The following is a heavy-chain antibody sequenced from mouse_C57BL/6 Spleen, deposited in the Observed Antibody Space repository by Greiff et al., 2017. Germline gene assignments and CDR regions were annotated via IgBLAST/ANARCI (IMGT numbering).Heavy chain of an antibody. CDR1: GYAFSSSW. V-gene: IGHV1-82*01. Sequence: QVQLQQSGPELVKPGASVKISCKASGYAFSSSWMNWVKQRPGKGLEWIGRIYPGDGDTNYNGKFKGKATLTADKSSSTAYMQLSSLTSEDSAVYYCARGQGNYPLDYWGQGTSVTVSS. J-gene: IGHJ4*01. CDR3: ARGQGNYPLDY. CDR2: IYPGDGDT. D-gene: IGHD2-1*01.